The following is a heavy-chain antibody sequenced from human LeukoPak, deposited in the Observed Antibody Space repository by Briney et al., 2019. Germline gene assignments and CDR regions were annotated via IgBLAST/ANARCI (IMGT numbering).Heavy chain of an antibody. CDR1: GFTYSSYA. D-gene: IGHD2-8*01. CDR3: ADPGVGY. CDR2: ISGSGGST. V-gene: IGHV3-23*01. J-gene: IGHJ4*02. Sequence: GGSLRLSRAASGFTYSSYAMSWDRQAPGKGLEWVSAISGSGGSTYYADSVKGRFTISRDDAQSSLYLEMNRLRVEDTAVYYCADPGVGYWGQGTLVTVSA.